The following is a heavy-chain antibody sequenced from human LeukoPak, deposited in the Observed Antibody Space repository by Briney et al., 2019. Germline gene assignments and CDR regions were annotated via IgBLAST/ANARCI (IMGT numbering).Heavy chain of an antibody. D-gene: IGHD6-19*01. CDR2: IYDSGST. J-gene: IGHJ5*02. CDR1: GGSISSSSYY. V-gene: IGHV4-39*07. Sequence: PSETLSLTCTVSGGSISSSSYYWGWIRQPPGKGLEWIGSIYDSGSTYYNLSLKSRVTISVDTSKNQFSLKLTSVTAADTAVYYCARVGRSVTGAGFDPWGQGTLVTVSS. CDR3: ARVGRSVTGAGFDP.